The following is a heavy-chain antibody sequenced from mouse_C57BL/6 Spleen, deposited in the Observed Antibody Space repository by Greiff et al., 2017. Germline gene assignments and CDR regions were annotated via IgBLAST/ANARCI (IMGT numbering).Heavy chain of an antibody. CDR1: GYSFPGYY. J-gene: IGHJ4*01. CDR2: INPSTGGT. V-gene: IGHV1-42*01. CDR3: ARGDYYGSSPFYAMDY. Sequence: EVQLQQSGPELVKPGASVKISCKASGYSFPGYYMNWVKQSPEKSLEWIGEINPSTGGTTYNQKFKAKATLTVDKSSSTAYMQLKSLTSEDSAVYYCARGDYYGSSPFYAMDYWGQGTSVTVSS. D-gene: IGHD1-1*01.